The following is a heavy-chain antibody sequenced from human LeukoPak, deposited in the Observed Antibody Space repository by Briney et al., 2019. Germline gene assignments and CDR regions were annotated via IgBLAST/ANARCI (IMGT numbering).Heavy chain of an antibody. J-gene: IGHJ6*02. D-gene: IGHD2-2*01. CDR1: GGTLSRYA. CDR3: ASPIVPAAFPYYYYGMDV. V-gene: IGHV1-69*13. CDR2: IIPFFGTA. Sequence: VKVSRKGSGGTLSRYAFNWVRQAPGPRVEWVGGIIPFFGTANYAQKFQGRVTITADESTSTAYMELSSLRSEDTAVYYCASPIVPAAFPYYYYGMDVWGQGTTVTVSS.